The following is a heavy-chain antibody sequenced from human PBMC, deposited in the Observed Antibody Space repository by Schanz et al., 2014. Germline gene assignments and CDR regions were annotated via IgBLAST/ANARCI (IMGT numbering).Heavy chain of an antibody. J-gene: IGHJ4*02. V-gene: IGHV3-21*01. Sequence: EVKMVESGGGLVKPGGSLRLSCAASGFTFSSYSMNWVRQAPGKGLEWVSYVSRSTPDIYYADSVKGRFTMSRDNAKNSVFLQMNSLRAEDTAVYYCVRDSFFAFDYWGQGTLXTVSS. CDR2: VSRSTPDI. D-gene: IGHD3-3*01. CDR3: VRDSFFAFDY. CDR1: GFTFSSYS.